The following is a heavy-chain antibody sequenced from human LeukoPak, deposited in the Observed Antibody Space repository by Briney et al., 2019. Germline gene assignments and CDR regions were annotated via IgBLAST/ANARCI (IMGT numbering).Heavy chain of an antibody. J-gene: IGHJ4*02. Sequence: GEFLKIPCKASGYSFTSHWIGWVRQMPGKGLEWMGITYPGDSDTRYSPSFQGQVTISADKSINTAYLQWSSLKASDTAMYYCARRDDSGWYFDYWGQGTLVTVSS. CDR1: GYSFTSHW. CDR2: TYPGDSDT. V-gene: IGHV5-51*01. D-gene: IGHD6-19*01. CDR3: ARRDDSGWYFDY.